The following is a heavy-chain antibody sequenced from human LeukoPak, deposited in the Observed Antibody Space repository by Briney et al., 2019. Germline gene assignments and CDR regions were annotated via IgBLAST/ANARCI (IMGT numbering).Heavy chain of an antibody. CDR3: ATRRNYYDSSGYRY. Sequence: PSETLSLTCAVYGGSFSGYYWSWIRQPPGKGLEWIGEINHSGSTNCNPSLKSRVTISVDTSKNQFSLKLSSVTAADTAVYYCATRRNYYDSSGYRYWGQGTLVTVSS. CDR1: GGSFSGYY. D-gene: IGHD3-22*01. J-gene: IGHJ4*02. V-gene: IGHV4-34*01. CDR2: INHSGST.